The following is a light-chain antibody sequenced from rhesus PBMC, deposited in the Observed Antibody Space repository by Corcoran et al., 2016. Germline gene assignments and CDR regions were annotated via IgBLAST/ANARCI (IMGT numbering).Light chain of an antibody. CDR1: ESVGVFGINL. Sequence: DIVLTQSPASLAVSPGQRATISCRASESVGVFGINLIHCYQQKPGQPPKHLIYQASNLDTGVPARFRGSGSGTDFTLTINPVEADDAADCYCLQTKNFPPFGQGTKVEIK. J-gene: IGKJ1*01. CDR3: LQTKNFPP. CDR2: QAS. V-gene: IGKV7-13*01.